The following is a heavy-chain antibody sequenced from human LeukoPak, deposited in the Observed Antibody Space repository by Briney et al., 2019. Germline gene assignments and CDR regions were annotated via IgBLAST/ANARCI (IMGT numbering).Heavy chain of an antibody. CDR1: GGSISSGDYY. CDR2: IYYSGST. CDR3: ARQKQGRYFDWLTNWFDP. Sequence: PSETLSLTCTVSGGSISSGDYYWSWIRQPPGKGLEWIGYIYYSGSTYYNPSLKSRVPISVDTSKNQFSLKLSSVTAADTAVYYCARQKQGRYFDWLTNWFDPWGQGTLVTVSS. J-gene: IGHJ5*02. D-gene: IGHD3-9*01. V-gene: IGHV4-30-4*08.